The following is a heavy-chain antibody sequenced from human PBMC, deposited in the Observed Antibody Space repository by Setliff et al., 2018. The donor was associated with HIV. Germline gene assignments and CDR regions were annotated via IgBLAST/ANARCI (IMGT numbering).Heavy chain of an antibody. Sequence: SVKVSCKASGFTFTTPAMQWVRQARGLRLEWIGWIVVGSGNPNYAQNFQDRVTITRDMSTRTAYMELSSLRSEDTAVYYCAAINYYDTSGAIGYWGQGTMVTVSS. CDR2: IVVGSGNP. D-gene: IGHD3-22*01. J-gene: IGHJ4*02. CDR1: GFTFTTPA. CDR3: AAINYYDTSGAIGY. V-gene: IGHV1-58*02.